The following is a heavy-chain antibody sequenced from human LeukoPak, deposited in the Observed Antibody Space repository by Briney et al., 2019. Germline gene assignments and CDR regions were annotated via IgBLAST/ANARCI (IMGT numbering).Heavy chain of an antibody. CDR2: VSSSDSTI. CDR1: GFTFNSYE. D-gene: IGHD5-18*01. Sequence: GGSLRLSCAASGFTFNSYEMNWVRQAPGKGLEWVSFVSSSDSTIYYADSVKGRFTISRDNAKNSLYLQMNSLRAEDTAVYYCARDGYEGRDYWGQGTLVTVSS. J-gene: IGHJ4*02. CDR3: ARDGYEGRDY. V-gene: IGHV3-48*03.